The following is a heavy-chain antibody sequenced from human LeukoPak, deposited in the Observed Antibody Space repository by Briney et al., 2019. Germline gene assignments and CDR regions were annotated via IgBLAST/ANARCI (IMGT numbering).Heavy chain of an antibody. V-gene: IGHV4-30-4*01. D-gene: IGHD3-22*01. J-gene: IGHJ5*02. CDR1: GGSISSGDYY. CDR3: ARPYYYDSRIDP. Sequence: SQILSLTCTVSGGSISSGDYYWSWIRQPPGKGLEWIAYMYYSGSTYYNPSLKSRVTMSADTSKNQLSLKLSSVTAADTAVYYCARPYYYDSRIDPWGQGILVTVSS. CDR2: MYYSGST.